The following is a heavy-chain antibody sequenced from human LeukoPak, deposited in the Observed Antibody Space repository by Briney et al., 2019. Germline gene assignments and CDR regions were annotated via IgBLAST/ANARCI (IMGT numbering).Heavy chain of an antibody. CDR2: TKGDGSDN. CDR1: GFTFSSYW. Sequence: TGGSLRLSCAASGFTFSSYWMSWVRQAPGKGLEWVANTKGDGSDNHYVDFVRGRFTISRDNAKNSLYLQMNSLRAEDTAVYYCARDLGYYRADYWGQGTLVTVSS. D-gene: IGHD1-26*01. CDR3: ARDLGYYRADY. V-gene: IGHV3-7*04. J-gene: IGHJ4*02.